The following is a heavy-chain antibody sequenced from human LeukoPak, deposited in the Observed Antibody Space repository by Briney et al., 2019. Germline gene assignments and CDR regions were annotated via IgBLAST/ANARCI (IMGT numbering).Heavy chain of an antibody. CDR2: ISSSGSTI. CDR1: GFTFSSYE. Sequence: PGGSLRPSCAASGFTFSSYEMNWVRQAPGKGLEWVSYISSSGSTIYYADSVKGRFTISRDNAKNSLYLQMNSLRAEDTAVYYCASPSDCSGGSCYWRAFDIWGQGTMVTVSS. D-gene: IGHD2-15*01. J-gene: IGHJ3*02. CDR3: ASPSDCSGGSCYWRAFDI. V-gene: IGHV3-48*03.